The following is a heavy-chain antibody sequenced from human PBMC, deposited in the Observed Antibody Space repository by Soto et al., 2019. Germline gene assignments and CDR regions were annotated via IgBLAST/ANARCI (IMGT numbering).Heavy chain of an antibody. J-gene: IGHJ4*02. Sequence: SETLSLTCTVSGGSISSSSYYWGWIRQPPGKGLEWIGSIYYSGSTYYNPSLKSRVTISVDTSKNQFSLKLSSVTAADTAVYYCARQTVAVNFCTIDYWGQGTLVTVSS. CDR1: GGSISSSSYY. CDR3: ARQTVAVNFCTIDY. D-gene: IGHD6-19*01. CDR2: IYYSGST. V-gene: IGHV4-39*01.